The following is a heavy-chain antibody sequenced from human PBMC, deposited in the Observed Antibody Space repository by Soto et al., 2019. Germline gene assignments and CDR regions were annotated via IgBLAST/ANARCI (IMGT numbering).Heavy chain of an antibody. V-gene: IGHV1-18*04. J-gene: IGHJ4*02. CDR1: GYTFTSYG. CDR3: ARQKYYYDTSGYFMPDY. Sequence: ASVKVSCKASGYTFTSYGISWVRQAPEQGLEWMGWISAYNGNTNYPQKFQGRVTMTTDISTSTAYMELRSLRSDDTAVYYCARQKYYYDTSGYFMPDYWGQGXQVTVSS. CDR2: ISAYNGNT. D-gene: IGHD3-22*01.